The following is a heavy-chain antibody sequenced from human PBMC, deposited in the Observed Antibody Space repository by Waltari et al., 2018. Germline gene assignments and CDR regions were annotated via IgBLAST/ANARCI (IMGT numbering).Heavy chain of an antibody. CDR3: GRSYDFWSGYPLDY. V-gene: IGHV4-59*01. CDR1: GDSINNYY. D-gene: IGHD3-3*01. Sequence: QVQLQESGPGLVKPSETLSLTCAVSGDSINNYYWNWIRQPPGKELEWSGYIAYNGRTNYNPSLKSRVTISVDTSKTQFSLKLTSVTAADTAVYYCGRSYDFWSGYPLDYWGPGSLVTVSS. CDR2: IAYNGRT. J-gene: IGHJ4*02.